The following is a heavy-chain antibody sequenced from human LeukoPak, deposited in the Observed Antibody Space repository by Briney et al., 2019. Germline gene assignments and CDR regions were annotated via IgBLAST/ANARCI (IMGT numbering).Heavy chain of an antibody. V-gene: IGHV4-38-2*02. Sequence: SETLSLTCTVSGYSISSGYYWGWIRQPPGKGLEWIGSIYHSGSTYYNPSLKSRVTISVDTSKNQFSLKLSSVTAADTAVYYCARGYSYGYLNGWFDPWGQGTLVTVSS. J-gene: IGHJ5*02. CDR2: IYHSGST. CDR1: GYSISSGYY. CDR3: ARGYSYGYLNGWFDP. D-gene: IGHD5-18*01.